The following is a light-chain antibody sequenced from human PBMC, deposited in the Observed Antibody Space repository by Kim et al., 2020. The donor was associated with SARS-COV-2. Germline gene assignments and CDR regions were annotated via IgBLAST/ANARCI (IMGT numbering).Light chain of an antibody. CDR3: ATWDDSLNGGV. J-gene: IGLJ3*02. Sequence: QSVLTQPPSASGTPGQRVTISCSGSSSNIGSNPVNWFQHLPVTAPRLLIYGDNQRPSGVPDRFSASKSGTSASLAISGLQSEDETYYYCATWDDSLNGGVFGGGTQLTVL. V-gene: IGLV1-44*01. CDR2: GDN. CDR1: SSNIGSNP.